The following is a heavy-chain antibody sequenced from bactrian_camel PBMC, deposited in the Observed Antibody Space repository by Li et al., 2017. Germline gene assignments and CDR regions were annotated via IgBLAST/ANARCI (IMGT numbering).Heavy chain of an antibody. Sequence: HVQLVESGGGSVQAGGSLRLSCGASGSIYGDACVGWVRQAPGKGLEWVSSIYIDADYQDGVHTSYLDSVKGRFTISKDSAKSTLYLHMKNLKAEDTATYYCAVTLFCRERAWQPDAYRYWGTGTQVTVS. V-gene: IGHV3S6*01. CDR2: IYIDADYQDGVHT. J-gene: IGHJ7*01. CDR1: GSIYGDAC. D-gene: IGHD7*01.